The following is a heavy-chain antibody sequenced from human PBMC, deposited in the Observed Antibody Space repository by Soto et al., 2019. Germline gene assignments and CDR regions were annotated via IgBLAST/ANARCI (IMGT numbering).Heavy chain of an antibody. Sequence: QVQLQQWGAGLSKPSETLSLTCAVYGGSFSGYYWSWIRQPPGKGLEWIGEINHSGSTNYNPSLKSRVTISVDTSKNQFSLKLSSVTAADTAVYYCASLPRAAASLGEAFDIWGQGTMVTVSS. D-gene: IGHD6-13*01. V-gene: IGHV4-34*01. CDR2: INHSGST. CDR3: ASLPRAAASLGEAFDI. CDR1: GGSFSGYY. J-gene: IGHJ3*02.